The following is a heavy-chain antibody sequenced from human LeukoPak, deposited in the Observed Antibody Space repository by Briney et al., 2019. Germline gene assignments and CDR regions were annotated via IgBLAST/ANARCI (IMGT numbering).Heavy chain of an antibody. CDR1: GYTFNRYG. CDR3: ARSGAKITRLYDY. J-gene: IGHJ4*02. D-gene: IGHD3-16*01. V-gene: IGHV1-18*01. Sequence: ASVKVSCKASGYTFNRYGISWVRQAPGQGLEWMGWIGSYNSNTNYAQKLQGRVTMTTDTSTSTAYMELRSLKSDDTAVYYCARSGAKITRLYDYWVQGPLVAVSS. CDR2: IGSYNSNT.